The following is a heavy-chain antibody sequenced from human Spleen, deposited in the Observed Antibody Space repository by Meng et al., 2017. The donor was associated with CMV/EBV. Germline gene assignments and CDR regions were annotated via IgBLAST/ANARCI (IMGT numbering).Heavy chain of an antibody. V-gene: IGHV3-53*01. CDR2: IYSAASGDRT. D-gene: IGHD3-22*01. CDR1: GFTVSTKY. J-gene: IGHJ3*02. Sequence: LSCAASGFTVSTKYMNWVRQAPGKGLEWVSVIYSAASGDRTYSADSVKGRFTISRDNSKNTVYLQMNSLRAEDTAVYYCARDYDPPIWGQGTMVTVSS. CDR3: ARDYDPPI.